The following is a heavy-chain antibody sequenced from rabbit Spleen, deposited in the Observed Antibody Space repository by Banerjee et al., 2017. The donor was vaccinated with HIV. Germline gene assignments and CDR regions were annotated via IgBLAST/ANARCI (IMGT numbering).Heavy chain of an antibody. CDR2: IDAGSSGFT. D-gene: IGHD8-1*01. CDR1: GISFGISDY. V-gene: IGHV1S40*01. Sequence: QSLEESGGGLVKPGGTLTLTCKASGISFGISDYMCWVRQAPGKGLEWIACIDAGSSGFTYFASWAKGRFTISKTSSTTVTLQMTSLTAADTATYFCARDSASSFSSYGMDLWGPGTLVTVS. J-gene: IGHJ6*01. CDR3: ARDSASSFSSYGMDL.